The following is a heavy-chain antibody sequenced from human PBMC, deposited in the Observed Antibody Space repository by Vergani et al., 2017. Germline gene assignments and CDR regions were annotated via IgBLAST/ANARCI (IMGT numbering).Heavy chain of an antibody. CDR2: ISYDGTEK. CDR1: GFSFVNYA. V-gene: IGHV3-30-3*01. J-gene: IGHJ4*02. Sequence: QVKLEESGGGVVQPGRSLRLSCAASGFSFVNYAMHWVRQAPGKGLEWVGVISYDGTEKKYADSVNGRFTISRDNSKKMMSLQMNSLRVEDTAVYYCARGGKGIIMVVPSTHLWGQGTQVSVS. D-gene: IGHD2-15*01. CDR3: ARGGKGIIMVVPSTHL.